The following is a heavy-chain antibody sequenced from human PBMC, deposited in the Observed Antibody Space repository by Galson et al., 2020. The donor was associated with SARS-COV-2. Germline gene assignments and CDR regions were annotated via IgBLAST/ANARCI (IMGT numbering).Heavy chain of an antibody. Sequence: GESLKISCKVSGYTLTELSMHWVRQAPGKGLEWMGGFDPEDGETIYAQKFQGRVTMTEDTSTDTAYMELSSLRSEDTAVYYCATSYAYCGGDCSGVFDYWGQGTLVTVSS. D-gene: IGHD2-21*02. CDR2: FDPEDGET. CDR1: GYTLTELS. V-gene: IGHV1-24*01. CDR3: ATSYAYCGGDCSGVFDY. J-gene: IGHJ4*02.